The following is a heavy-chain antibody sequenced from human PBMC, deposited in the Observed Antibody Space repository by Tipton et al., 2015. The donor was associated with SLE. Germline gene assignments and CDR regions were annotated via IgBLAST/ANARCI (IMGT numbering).Heavy chain of an antibody. Sequence: SLRLSCAASRFPFSNHWMHWVRQVSGKAPVWVSQINPDGTVTGHADSVKGRFPISRDNAKSTLYLQMDNLREEDTAIYYCTKGGFSFSYGSWGQGTLVTVSS. D-gene: IGHD5-24*01. CDR3: TKGGFSFSYGS. V-gene: IGHV3-74*01. J-gene: IGHJ4*02. CDR2: INPDGTVT. CDR1: RFPFSNHW.